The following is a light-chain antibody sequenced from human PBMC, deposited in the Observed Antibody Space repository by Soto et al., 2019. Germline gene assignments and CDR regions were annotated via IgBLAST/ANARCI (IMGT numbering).Light chain of an antibody. V-gene: IGKV4-1*01. CDR3: QKSESTPPT. J-gene: IGKJ2*01. CDR2: WAS. Sequence: DIVMTQSPDSLAVSLGERATINCKSSQSVLYSSNTKNYLAWYQQRPGQPPTLLIYWASTRESGVPDRFSGSVSGTDFTLTITSLQDEVVAVYDCQKSESTPPTFGQGTKVEIK. CDR1: QSVLYSSNTKNY.